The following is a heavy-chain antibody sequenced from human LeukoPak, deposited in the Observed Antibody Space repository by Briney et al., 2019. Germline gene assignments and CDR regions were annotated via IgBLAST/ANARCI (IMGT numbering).Heavy chain of an antibody. D-gene: IGHD3-3*01. V-gene: IGHV3-7*01. J-gene: IGHJ5*02. Sequence: GGSLRLSCAASGFTSSSHWMSWVHQAPGKGLGWVANIKPNGREENYVDSVKGRFTISRDNSRNSLYLQMSSLKVEDTAVYFCVTGGHYSGTWGQGSLVTVSS. CDR1: GFTSSSHW. CDR3: VTGGHYSGT. CDR2: IKPNGREE.